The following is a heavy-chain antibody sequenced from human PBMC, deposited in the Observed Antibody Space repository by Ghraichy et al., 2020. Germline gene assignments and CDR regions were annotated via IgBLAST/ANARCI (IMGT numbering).Heavy chain of an antibody. CDR2: ISSSSSYI. CDR1: GFTFSSYS. D-gene: IGHD6-19*01. CDR3: ARDVHSSGWYAYSY. V-gene: IGHV3-21*01. Sequence: GGSLRLSCAASGFTFSSYSMNWVRQAPGKGLEWVSSISSSSSYIYYADSVKGRFTISRDNAKNSLYLQMNSLRAEDTAVYYCARDVHSSGWYAYSYWGQGTLVTVSS. J-gene: IGHJ4*02.